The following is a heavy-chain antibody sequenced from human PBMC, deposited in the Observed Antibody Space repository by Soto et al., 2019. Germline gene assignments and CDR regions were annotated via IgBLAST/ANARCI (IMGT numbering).Heavy chain of an antibody. CDR3: ARVFSSGSGWMYYFDF. J-gene: IGHJ4*02. CDR2: IYYTVAT. D-gene: IGHD6-25*01. V-gene: IGHV4-4*02. CDR1: TGSISSGNW. Sequence: QVQLRESGPGLVEASGTLSLTCEVSTGSISSGNWWSWVRQPPGKGLEWIGEIYYTVATNYNPSLKSRITMTIDTSKHHSSLSLRSATAADTVVYYCARVFSSGSGWMYYFDFWGQGTLVSVSS.